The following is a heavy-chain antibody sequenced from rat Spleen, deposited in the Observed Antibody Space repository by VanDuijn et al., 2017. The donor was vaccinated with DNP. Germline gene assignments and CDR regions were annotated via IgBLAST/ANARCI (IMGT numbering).Heavy chain of an antibody. CDR3: ARWNSGHFDY. J-gene: IGHJ2*01. Sequence: EVQLVESGGGLVQPGRSLKLSCAASGFTFSNYAMAWVRQAPTKDLEWVAYIRYDGGGTKYADSVKGRFTISRDNAKNTLYLQMNSLRSEDMATYYCARWNSGHFDYWGQGVMVPVSS. D-gene: IGHD4-3*01. CDR1: GFTFSNYA. CDR2: IRYDGGGT. V-gene: IGHV5-22*01.